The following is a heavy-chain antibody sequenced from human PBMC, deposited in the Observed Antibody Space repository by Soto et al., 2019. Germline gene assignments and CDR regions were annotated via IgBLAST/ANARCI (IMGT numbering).Heavy chain of an antibody. Sequence: QLQVQESGPGVVKPSETLSLTCTVSGGSISSSSYYWGWIRQPPGKGLEWIGTIYYSGSTYYNPSLKSRVTISVDTSKNQFSLKVSSVTAADTAVYYCARSYSNSWLTFEYWGQGALVTVSP. CDR1: GGSISSSSYY. CDR3: ARSYSNSWLTFEY. J-gene: IGHJ4*02. CDR2: IYYSGST. V-gene: IGHV4-39*01. D-gene: IGHD6-13*01.